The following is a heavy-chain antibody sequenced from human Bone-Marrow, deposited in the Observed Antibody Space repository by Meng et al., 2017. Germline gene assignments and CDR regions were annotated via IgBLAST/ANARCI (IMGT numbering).Heavy chain of an antibody. J-gene: IGHJ4*02. CDR1: GFTMNSFE. Sequence: GESLKISCDGSGFTMNSFEMHWVRQAPGKGLEWLGLIWFDGTKTYYGESVKGRITISRDKSKNTVSLQIDSLRPEDTGVYYCARDLSYGSDWPGYWGQGTLVTVSS. CDR2: IWFDGTKT. D-gene: IGHD6-19*01. V-gene: IGHV3-33*01. CDR3: ARDLSYGSDWPGY.